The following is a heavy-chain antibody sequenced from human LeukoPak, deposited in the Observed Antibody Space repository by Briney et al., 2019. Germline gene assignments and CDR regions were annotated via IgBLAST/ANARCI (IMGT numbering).Heavy chain of an antibody. CDR3: ARVGELDPNYYYYYMDV. CDR2: INTDGSST. CDR1: GFTFSSYW. D-gene: IGHD3-10*01. V-gene: IGHV3-74*01. Sequence: GGSLRLSCAASGFTFSSYWMHWVRQAPGKGLVWVSRINTDGSSTSYADSVKGRFTISRDNAKNTLYLQMNSLRAEDTAVYYCARVGELDPNYYYYYMDVCGKGTTVTVSS. J-gene: IGHJ6*03.